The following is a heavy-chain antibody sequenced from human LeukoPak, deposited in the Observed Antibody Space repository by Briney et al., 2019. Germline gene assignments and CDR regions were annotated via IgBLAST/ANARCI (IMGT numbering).Heavy chain of an antibody. V-gene: IGHV3-9*01. CDR3: AKDGTGRNTEFGDFDY. Sequence: GRSLRLSCAASGFTFDDYAMHWVRQAPGKGLEWVSGISWNSGSIGYADSVKGRFTISRDNAKNSLYLQMNSLRAEDTALYYCAKDGTGRNTEFGDFDYWGQGTLVTVSS. CDR1: GFTFDDYA. D-gene: IGHD3-10*01. CDR2: ISWNSGSI. J-gene: IGHJ4*02.